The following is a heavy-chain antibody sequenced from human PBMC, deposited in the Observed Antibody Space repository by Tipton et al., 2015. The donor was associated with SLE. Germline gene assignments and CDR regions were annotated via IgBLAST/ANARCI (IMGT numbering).Heavy chain of an antibody. CDR3: ARSSSGLDY. CDR1: GGSISSNY. J-gene: IGHJ4*02. CDR2: IYSGGST. V-gene: IGHV3-53*05. Sequence: TLSLTCTVSGGSISSNYMSWVRQAPGKGLEWVSVIYSGGSTYYADSVKGRFTISRDNSKNTLYLQMNSLRAEDTAVYYCARSSSGLDYWGQGTLVTVSS. D-gene: IGHD6-19*01.